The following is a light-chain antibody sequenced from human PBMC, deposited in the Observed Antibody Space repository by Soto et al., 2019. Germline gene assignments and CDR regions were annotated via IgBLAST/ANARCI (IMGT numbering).Light chain of an antibody. CDR1: QSINNS. CDR3: QQYGNLWT. CDR2: KAS. J-gene: IGKJ1*01. V-gene: IGKV1-5*03. Sequence: DIQLTQSPSTLSASVGDRVTISCRASQSINNSLAWYQQKPGKAPKLLIYKASTLESGVPSTFSGSGSGTEFSLTISSLQPDDFATYYCQQYGNLWTFGQGTKVDIK.